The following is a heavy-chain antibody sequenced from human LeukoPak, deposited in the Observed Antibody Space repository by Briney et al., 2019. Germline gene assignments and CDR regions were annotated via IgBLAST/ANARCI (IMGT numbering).Heavy chain of an antibody. D-gene: IGHD3-22*01. J-gene: IGHJ5*02. V-gene: IGHV4-59*01. CDR3: ARDSYYYDSSGYYKGWFDP. CDR1: GGSISSYY. CDR2: IYYSGST. Sequence: SETLSLTCTVSGGSISSYYWSWIRQPPGKGLEWIGYIYYSGSTNYNPSLTSRVTISVDTSKNQFSLKLSSVTAADTAVYYCARDSYYYDSSGYYKGWFDPWGQGTLVTVSS.